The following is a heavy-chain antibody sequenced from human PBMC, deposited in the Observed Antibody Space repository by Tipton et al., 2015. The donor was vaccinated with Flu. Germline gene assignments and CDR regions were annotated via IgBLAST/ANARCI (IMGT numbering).Heavy chain of an antibody. D-gene: IGHD2/OR15-2a*01. V-gene: IGHV3-33*01. CDR1: GYIFSTYG. J-gene: IGHJ4*02. CDR2: IWYDGSNK. Sequence: SLRLSCAASGYIFSTYGMHWVRKAPGKGLEWVAVIWYDGSNKYYADSVKGRFTISRDNSKNTVYLQMNSLRAEDTAVYYCAIDKNEFYAFENWAQGTLVTVSS. CDR3: AIDKNEFYAFEN.